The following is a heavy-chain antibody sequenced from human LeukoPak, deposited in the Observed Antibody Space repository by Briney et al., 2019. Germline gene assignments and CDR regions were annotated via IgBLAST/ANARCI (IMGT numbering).Heavy chain of an antibody. D-gene: IGHD2-15*01. CDR1: GYTLTSYG. CDR3: ARDQDIVVVVAATQVYYMDV. V-gene: IGHV1-18*01. Sequence: GASVKVSRKASGYTLTSYGISWVRQALGQGLEWMGWISAYNGNTNYAQKLQGRVTMTTDTSTSTAYMELRSLRSDDTAVYYCARDQDIVVVVAATQVYYMDVWGKGTTVTVSS. J-gene: IGHJ6*03. CDR2: ISAYNGNT.